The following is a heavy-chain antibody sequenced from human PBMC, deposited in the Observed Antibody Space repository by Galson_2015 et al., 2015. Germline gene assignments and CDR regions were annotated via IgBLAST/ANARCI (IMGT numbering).Heavy chain of an antibody. CDR3: ARAGEGTVTMGYYFDY. J-gene: IGHJ4*02. CDR1: GFTFSSYS. Sequence: LRLSCAASGFTFSSYSMNWVRQAPGKGLEWVSYISSSSSTIYYADSVKGRFTISRDNAKNSLYLQMNSLRDEDAAVYYCARAGEGTVTMGYYFDYWGQGTLVTVSS. D-gene: IGHD4-17*01. CDR2: ISSSSSTI. V-gene: IGHV3-48*02.